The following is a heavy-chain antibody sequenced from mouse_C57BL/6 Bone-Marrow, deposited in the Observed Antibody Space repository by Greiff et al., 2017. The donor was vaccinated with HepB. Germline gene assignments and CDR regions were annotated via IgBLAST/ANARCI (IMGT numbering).Heavy chain of an antibody. D-gene: IGHD4-1*01. CDR2: IDPETGGT. CDR1: GYTFTDYE. V-gene: IGHV1-15*01. Sequence: VQGVESGAELVRPGASVTLSCKASGYTFTDYEMHWVKQTPVHGLEWIGAIDPETGGTAYNQKFKGKAILTADKSSSTAYMELRSLTSEDSAVYYCTRFSLGRDYWGQGTTLTVSS. J-gene: IGHJ2*01. CDR3: TRFSLGRDY.